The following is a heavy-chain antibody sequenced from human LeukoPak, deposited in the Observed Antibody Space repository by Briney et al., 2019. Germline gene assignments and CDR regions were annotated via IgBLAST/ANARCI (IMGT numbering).Heavy chain of an antibody. CDR1: GFTFSSYW. CDR2: IKQDGSEK. CDR3: MTASRSSSWPPPT. Sequence: GGSLRLSCAASGFTFSSYWMNWVREAPGKGLEWGANIKQDGSEKKYVDSVKGRFTISRDNAKNSLYLQMNSLRAEDTAVYYCMTASRSSSWPPPTWGQGTLVTVSS. D-gene: IGHD6-13*01. J-gene: IGHJ5*02. V-gene: IGHV3-7*01.